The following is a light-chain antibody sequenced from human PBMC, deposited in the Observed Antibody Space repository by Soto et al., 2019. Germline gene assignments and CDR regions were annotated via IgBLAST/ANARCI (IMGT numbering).Light chain of an antibody. V-gene: IGLV2-14*03. CDR3: CSYTSRSTTWV. Sequence: QSVLTQPASVSGSPGQSITISCTGTSSDVGGYNYVSWYQQHPGEAPKLMIYDVSDRPSGVSNRFSASKSGNTASLTISGLQPEDEADYFCCSYTSRSTTWVFGNGTKVTV. CDR2: DVS. J-gene: IGLJ1*01. CDR1: SSDVGGYNY.